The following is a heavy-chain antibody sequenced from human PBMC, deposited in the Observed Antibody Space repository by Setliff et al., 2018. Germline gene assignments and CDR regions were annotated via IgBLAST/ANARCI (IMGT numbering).Heavy chain of an antibody. CDR3: ARDITREPYTGGFYHF. V-gene: IGHV4-61*02. J-gene: IGHJ2*01. D-gene: IGHD3-16*01. Sequence: SETLSLTCTVSGASITTGSYSWSWIRQSAGKGLEWVGRISGSGSATYNPSLQSRVSIFIDASNNQVSLDLSSVTAADSAVYYCARDITREPYTGGFYHF. CDR2: ISGSGSA. CDR1: GASITTGSYS.